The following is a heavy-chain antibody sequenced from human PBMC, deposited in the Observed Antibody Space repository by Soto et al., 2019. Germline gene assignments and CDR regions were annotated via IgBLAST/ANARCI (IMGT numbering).Heavy chain of an antibody. D-gene: IGHD3-22*01. CDR3: AGGYFDY. CDR1: GFTFSSYA. V-gene: IGHV3-30-3*01. Sequence: QVQLVESGGGVVQPGRSLRLSCAASGFTFSSYAMHWVRQAPGKGLEWVAVISYDGSNKYYADSVKGRFTTSRDNSKNTLYLQMNSLRAEDTAVYYCAGGYFDYWGQGTLVTVSS. J-gene: IGHJ4*02. CDR2: ISYDGSNK.